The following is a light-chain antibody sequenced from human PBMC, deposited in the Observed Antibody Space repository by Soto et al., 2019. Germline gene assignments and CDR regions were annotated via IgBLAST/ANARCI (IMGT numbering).Light chain of an antibody. J-gene: IGKJ4*01. Sequence: DIQMNQSPSTLSASVGDRVTITCRASQSISSWLGWYKQKRGKAPKVLIYKASSLESGVPSRFSGSGSGTEFTLTISSLQPDDFATYYCQQYNSYALTFGGGTKVEIK. CDR2: KAS. V-gene: IGKV1-5*03. CDR3: QQYNSYALT. CDR1: QSISSW.